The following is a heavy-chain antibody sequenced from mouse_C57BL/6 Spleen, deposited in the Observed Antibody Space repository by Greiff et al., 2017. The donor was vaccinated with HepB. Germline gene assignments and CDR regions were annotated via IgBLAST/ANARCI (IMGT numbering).Heavy chain of an antibody. D-gene: IGHD4-1*01. J-gene: IGHJ2*01. CDR2: INPNNGGN. CDR1: GYTFTDYN. V-gene: IGHV1-22*01. CDR3: ARMRVNWVFDY. Sequence: DVKLVESGPELVKPGASVKMSCKASGYTFTDYNMHWVKQSHGKSLEWIGYINPNNGGNSYTQKFKGKATLTVNKSSSTAYMELRSLTSEDSAVYYGARMRVNWVFDYWGQGTTLTVSS.